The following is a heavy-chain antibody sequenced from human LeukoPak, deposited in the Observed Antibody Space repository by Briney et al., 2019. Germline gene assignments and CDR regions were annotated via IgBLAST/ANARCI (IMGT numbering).Heavy chain of an antibody. CDR1: GFTFSRFS. D-gene: IGHD2-8*02. CDR2: ISYDGSGI. CDR3: TKGDWEFGSTGYFDY. J-gene: IGHJ4*02. V-gene: IGHV3-30*18. Sequence: GRSLRPSCAASGFTFSRFSIHWVRQAPSKGLEWVAVISYDGSGIHYADSVRGRFTLSRDNSKNTVYVQMNSLRPENTAGYYSTKGDWEFGSTGYFDYWGQGSLVTVSS.